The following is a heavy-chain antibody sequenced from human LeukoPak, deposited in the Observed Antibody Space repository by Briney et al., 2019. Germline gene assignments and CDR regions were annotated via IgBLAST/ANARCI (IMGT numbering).Heavy chain of an antibody. CDR1: GYTFTSYY. CDR3: AGRTYDSSGYYFDY. D-gene: IGHD3-22*01. Sequence: ASVKVSCKASGYTFTSYYMHWVRQAPGQGLEWMGIINPSGGSTSYAQKFQGRVTITADESTSTAYMELSSLRSEDTAVYYCAGRTYDSSGYYFDYWGQGTLVTVSS. V-gene: IGHV1-46*01. CDR2: INPSGGST. J-gene: IGHJ4*02.